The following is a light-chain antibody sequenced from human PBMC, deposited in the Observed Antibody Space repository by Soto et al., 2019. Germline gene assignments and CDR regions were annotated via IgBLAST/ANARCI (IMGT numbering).Light chain of an antibody. V-gene: IGLV2-23*02. Sequence: QSALTQPASVSGSPGQSITISCTGASSDVGSYNLVSWYQQHPGKVPKLMISEVNKRPSGVSDRFSGSKSGNTASLTISRLQADDEADYYCCSFANNHYAFGGGTQLTVL. CDR3: CSFANNHYA. CDR2: EVN. CDR1: SSDVGSYNL. J-gene: IGLJ7*01.